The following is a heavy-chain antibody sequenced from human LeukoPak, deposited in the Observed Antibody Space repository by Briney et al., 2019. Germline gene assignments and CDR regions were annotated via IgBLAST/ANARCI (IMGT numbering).Heavy chain of an antibody. D-gene: IGHD6-13*01. V-gene: IGHV3-64*01. J-gene: IGHJ4*02. CDR1: GFTVSSNY. CDR3: ARAQQLGEIDY. Sequence: GGSLRLSCAASGFTVSSNYMSWVRQAPGKGLEYVSAISSNGGSTHYANSVKGRFTISRDNSKNTLYLQMGSLRAEDMAVYYCARAQQLGEIDYWGQGTLVTVSS. CDR2: ISSNGGST.